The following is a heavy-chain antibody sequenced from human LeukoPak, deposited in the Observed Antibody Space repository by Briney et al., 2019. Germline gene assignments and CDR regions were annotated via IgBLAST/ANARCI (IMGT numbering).Heavy chain of an antibody. Sequence: SETLSLTCTVSGGSITSGSHYWGWIRQPPGKGLEWIGGFYYSGTTYYNPSLKSRVTTSVDTSKNQFSQRLRSVTAADTAVYYCARHVDNSPPPNYFDPWGQGTLVTVSS. V-gene: IGHV4-39*01. J-gene: IGHJ5*02. D-gene: IGHD1-7*01. CDR2: FYYSGTT. CDR1: GGSITSGSHY. CDR3: ARHVDNSPPPNYFDP.